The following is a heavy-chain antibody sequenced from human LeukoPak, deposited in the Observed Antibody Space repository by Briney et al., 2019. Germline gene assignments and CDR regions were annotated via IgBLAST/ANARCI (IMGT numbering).Heavy chain of an antibody. Sequence: PGGSLRLSCAASGFTFSSYAMSWVRQAPGKGLEWVSTITYSGGNTNYADSVKGRFTISRDNAKKSLYLQMNSLRAEDTAVYYCATPGLLGYCSSAICAPPGYWGQGTLVTVSS. CDR2: ITYSGGNT. CDR1: GFTFSSYA. D-gene: IGHD2-2*01. CDR3: ATPGLLGYCSSAICAPPGY. V-gene: IGHV3-23*01. J-gene: IGHJ4*02.